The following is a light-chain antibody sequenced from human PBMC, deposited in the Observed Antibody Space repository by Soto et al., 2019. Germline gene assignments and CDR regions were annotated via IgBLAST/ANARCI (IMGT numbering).Light chain of an antibody. CDR3: GAWDNSLTGGV. J-gene: IGLJ2*01. CDR1: SSNIGSNY. Sequence: QSVLTQPPSVSAAPGQKVTISCSGSSSNIGSNYVSWYQQLPGAAPKLLIYENYERPSGIPDRFSGSKSGTSATLGITGLQTGDEADYYCGAWDNSLTGGVFGGGTKVTVL. V-gene: IGLV1-51*02. CDR2: ENY.